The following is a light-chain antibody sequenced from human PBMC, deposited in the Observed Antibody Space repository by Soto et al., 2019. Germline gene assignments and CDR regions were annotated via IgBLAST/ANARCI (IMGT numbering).Light chain of an antibody. V-gene: IGLV2-23*02. J-gene: IGLJ1*01. CDR2: EVS. Sequence: QSALTQPASVSGSPGQSITISCTGTSSDVGSYNLVSWYQQHPGKAPKLMIYEVSKRPSGVSNRFSGSKSGNTASLTISGLQAEDEADYYCCSYSGSSTFDFGTGNKVTVL. CDR1: SSDVGSYNL. CDR3: CSYSGSSTFD.